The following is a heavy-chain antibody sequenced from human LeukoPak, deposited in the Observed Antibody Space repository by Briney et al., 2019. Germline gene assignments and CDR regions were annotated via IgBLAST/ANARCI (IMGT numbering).Heavy chain of an antibody. V-gene: IGHV4-4*07. Sequence: SETLSLTCTVSGGSISGYYWSWIRQPAGKGLEWIGRIYTSGSTNYNPSLKSRVTMSVDTSKNQFSLNLNSVTATDTALFFCARGVPVSWGGYYFDSWGQGTLVTVSS. CDR1: GGSISGYY. D-gene: IGHD3-10*01. CDR2: IYTSGST. J-gene: IGHJ4*02. CDR3: ARGVPVSWGGYYFDS.